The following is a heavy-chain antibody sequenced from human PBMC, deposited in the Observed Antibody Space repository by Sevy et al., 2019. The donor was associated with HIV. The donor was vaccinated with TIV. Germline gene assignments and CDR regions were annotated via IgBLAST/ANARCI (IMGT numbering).Heavy chain of an antibody. CDR3: ARDRRNYGGQYFDY. J-gene: IGHJ4*02. CDR1: GFTFSDYY. V-gene: IGHV3-11*06. CDR2: MSSSTSYT. D-gene: IGHD1-7*01. Sequence: GGSLRLSCAASGFTFSDYYMSWIRQAPGKGLEWVSYMSSSTSYTKYADSVKGRFTISRDNAKNSLYLQMNSLRAEDTAVYYCARDRRNYGGQYFDYWGQGTLVTVSS.